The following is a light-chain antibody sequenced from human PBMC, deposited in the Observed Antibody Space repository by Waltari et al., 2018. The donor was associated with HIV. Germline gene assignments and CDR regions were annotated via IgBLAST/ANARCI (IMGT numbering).Light chain of an antibody. J-gene: IGLJ2*01. V-gene: IGLV3-21*04. CDR1: NLQSNS. CDR2: DDS. CDR3: HMWDTTRVL. Sequence: SYVLTQPPSVSVAPGKTASITCAGTNLQSNSVHWYLQKAGQAPVLVILDDSDRRSGIPERFSGAKSGNTATPTISRVEAGDEADYYCHMWDTTRVLFGGGTKLTVL.